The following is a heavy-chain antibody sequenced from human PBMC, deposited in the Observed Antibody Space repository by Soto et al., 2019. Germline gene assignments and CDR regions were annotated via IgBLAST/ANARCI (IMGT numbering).Heavy chain of an antibody. V-gene: IGHV3-30-3*01. D-gene: IGHD3-22*01. CDR2: ISYDGSNK. Sequence: YWVRQAPGKGLEWVAVISYDGSNKYYADSVKGRFTISRDNSKNTLYLQMNSLRAEDTAVYYCARDNYYDSSGQPAFDIWGQGTMVTVSS. CDR3: ARDNYYDSSGQPAFDI. J-gene: IGHJ3*02.